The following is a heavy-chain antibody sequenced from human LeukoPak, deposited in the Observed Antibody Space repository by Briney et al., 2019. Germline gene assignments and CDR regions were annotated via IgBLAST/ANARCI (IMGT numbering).Heavy chain of an antibody. Sequence: TGGSLRLSXAASGFTFSRYGMQWVRQAPGKGLEWVAFIRYDGSKKYYVDSVKGRFTISRDNSKNTVELQMNSLRTEDTAVYYCVKIGSYWGQGTLVTVSS. V-gene: IGHV3-30*02. D-gene: IGHD1-26*01. CDR2: IRYDGSKK. CDR1: GFTFSRYG. J-gene: IGHJ4*02. CDR3: VKIGSY.